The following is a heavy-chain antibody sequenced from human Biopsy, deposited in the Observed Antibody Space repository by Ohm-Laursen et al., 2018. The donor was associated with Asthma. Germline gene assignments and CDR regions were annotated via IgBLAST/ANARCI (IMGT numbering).Heavy chain of an antibody. CDR2: ISNDGKNE. D-gene: IGHD6-13*01. CDR3: AREPIAEPGTTFYYYYGMDV. Sequence: SLRLSCAASGFTFSRYVMHWVRQAPGKGLEWVAVISNDGKNEYYGDSVKGRFTISRDKSKSTLYLQLSSLRAEDTAVYFCAREPIAEPGTTFYYYYGMDVWGQGTTVTVSS. J-gene: IGHJ6*02. V-gene: IGHV3-30*04. CDR1: GFTFSRYV.